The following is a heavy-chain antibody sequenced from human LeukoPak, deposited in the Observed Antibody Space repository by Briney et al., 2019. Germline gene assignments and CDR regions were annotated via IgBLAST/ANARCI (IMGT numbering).Heavy chain of an antibody. CDR3: VRGGQCSGGSCYADYFYYYMDV. V-gene: IGHV3-11*04. CDR2: ISYGGGTK. CDR1: GFSFSDYY. J-gene: IGHJ6*03. Sequence: AGSLRLSCAASGFSFSDYYINWIRQAPGKGLEWVSYISYGGGTKHYADSVKGRFTVSRDNAKNSVILQMNSLRAEDTAVYYCVRGGQCSGGSCYADYFYYYMDVWGKGTTVTVSS. D-gene: IGHD2-15*01.